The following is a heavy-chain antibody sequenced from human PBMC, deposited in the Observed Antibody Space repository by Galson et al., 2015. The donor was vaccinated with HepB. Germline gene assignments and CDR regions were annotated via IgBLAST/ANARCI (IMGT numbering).Heavy chain of an antibody. CDR1: GFNFMSYS. CDR2: ISGTGTYI. D-gene: IGHD6-6*01. V-gene: IGHV3-21*01. J-gene: IGHJ4*02. Sequence: SLRLSCAVSGFNFMSYSLNWVRQAPGKGLEWVSSISGTGTYIYYTASVEGRFTISRDNTNNLMYLEMRSLRPDGTAVYYCARSRSTSGLGPNDYWGQGTLVTVSS. CDR3: ARSRSTSGLGPNDY.